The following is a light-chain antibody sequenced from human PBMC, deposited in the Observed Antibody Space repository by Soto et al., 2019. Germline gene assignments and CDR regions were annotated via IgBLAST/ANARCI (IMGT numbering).Light chain of an antibody. CDR1: QSVSSSY. CDR3: QQYGGSFPWA. CDR2: GAS. V-gene: IGKV3-20*01. J-gene: IGKJ2*01. Sequence: EIVLTQSPGTLSLSPGERATLSCRASQSVSSSYLAWYQQKPGQAPRLLIYGASSRATGIPDRFSGSGSGTDFTLTISRVEPEDFGVYYCQQYGGSFPWAFGQGTKVEIK.